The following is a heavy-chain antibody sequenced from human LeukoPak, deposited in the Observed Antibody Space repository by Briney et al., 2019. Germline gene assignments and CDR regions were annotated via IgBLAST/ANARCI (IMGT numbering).Heavy chain of an antibody. V-gene: IGHV3-21*01. D-gene: IGHD4-17*01. CDR1: GFPLSSYS. J-gene: IGHJ4*02. CDR3: ARGGTVLFDY. Sequence: PGRSLRLSCAASGFPLSSYSMNWVRQAPGKGLEWVSSISSSSSYIYYADSVKGRFTISRDNAKNSLYLQMNSLRAEDTAVYYCARGGTVLFDYWGQGTLVTVSS. CDR2: ISSSSSYI.